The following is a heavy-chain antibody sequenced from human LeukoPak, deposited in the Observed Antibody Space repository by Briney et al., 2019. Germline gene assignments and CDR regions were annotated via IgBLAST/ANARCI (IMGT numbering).Heavy chain of an antibody. V-gene: IGHV3-48*01. CDR3: ARADIVVVPAAMVNYYYYMDV. CDR1: GFTFSS. Sequence: PGGSLRLSCAASGFTFSSMNWVRQAPGKGLEWVSYIGSSGSAIYYADSVKGRFTISRDNAKNSLYLQMNSLRAEDTAVYYCARADIVVVPAAMVNYYYYMDVWGKGTTVTVSS. D-gene: IGHD2-2*01. CDR2: IGSSGSAI. J-gene: IGHJ6*03.